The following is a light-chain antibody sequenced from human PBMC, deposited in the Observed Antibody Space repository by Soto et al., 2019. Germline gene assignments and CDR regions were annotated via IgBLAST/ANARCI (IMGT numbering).Light chain of an antibody. CDR3: CSYTSISTSAV. CDR1: DSNIGAGYD. J-gene: IGLJ2*01. CDR2: ANN. Sequence: QSVLTQPPSVSGAPGQGVTISCTGSDSNIGAGYDVHWYQQLPGTAPKLLIYANNNRPSGVPDRFSGSKSVMSASLAISGLQTEDEADYYCCSYTSISTSAVFGGGTKLTVL. V-gene: IGLV1-40*01.